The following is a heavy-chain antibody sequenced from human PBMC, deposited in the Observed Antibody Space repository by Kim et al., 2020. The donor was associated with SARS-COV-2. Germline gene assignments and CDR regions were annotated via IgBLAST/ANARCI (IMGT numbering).Heavy chain of an antibody. CDR1: GGSFSGYY. Sequence: SETLSLTCAVYGGSFSGYYWSWIRQPPGKGLEWIGEINHSGSTNYNPSLKSRVTISVDTSKNQFSLKLSSVTAADTAVYYCARGLGTGTTSARFYYYYYMDVWGKGTTDTVSS. V-gene: IGHV4-34*01. D-gene: IGHD1-7*01. J-gene: IGHJ6*03. CDR3: ARGLGTGTTSARFYYYYYMDV. CDR2: INHSGST.